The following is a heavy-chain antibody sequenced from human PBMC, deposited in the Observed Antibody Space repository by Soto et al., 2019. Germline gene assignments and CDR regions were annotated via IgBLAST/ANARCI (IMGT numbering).Heavy chain of an antibody. Sequence: PGGSLRLSCAASGFTFIGAAMHWVRQASGKGLEWVGRIRSKANSYATAYAASVKGRFTISRDNSKNTLYLHINSLKVDDTAMYYCARAHSTGWHYFDYWG. D-gene: IGHD6-19*01. J-gene: IGHJ4*01. CDR1: GFTFIGAA. V-gene: IGHV3-73*01. CDR2: IRSKANSYAT. CDR3: ARAHSTGWHYFDY.